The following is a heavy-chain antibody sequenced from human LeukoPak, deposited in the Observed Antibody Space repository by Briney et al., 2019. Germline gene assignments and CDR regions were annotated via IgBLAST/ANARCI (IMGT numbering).Heavy chain of an antibody. V-gene: IGHV1-24*01. Sequence: ASVKLSCKVSGYTLSELSLHWVRQPPGKGLEWMGGSDPEDGETIYAQKFQGRLTMAEDTSTDTAYMELSSLRSEDTAVFYCATAIGGVVVTAHFTYWGQGTLVTVSS. J-gene: IGHJ4*02. CDR1: GYTLSELS. CDR3: ATAIGGVVVTAHFTY. D-gene: IGHD2-21*02. CDR2: SDPEDGET.